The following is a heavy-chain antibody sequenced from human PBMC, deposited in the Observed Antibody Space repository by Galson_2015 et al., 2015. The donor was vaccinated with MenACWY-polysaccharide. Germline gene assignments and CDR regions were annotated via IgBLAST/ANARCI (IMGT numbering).Heavy chain of an antibody. CDR2: IQNDGSEI. CDR3: AREGSRIVFHAVDT. Sequence: SLRLSCAASGSRFSNSGMHWVRQAPGKGLEWVAVIQNDGSEILYADSVKGRFTISRDNSKNTVFLEMNSLGAEDTAVYYCAREGSRIVFHAVDTWGQGTMVTVSS. J-gene: IGHJ3*01. V-gene: IGHV3-33*01. D-gene: IGHD6-13*01. CDR1: GSRFSNSG.